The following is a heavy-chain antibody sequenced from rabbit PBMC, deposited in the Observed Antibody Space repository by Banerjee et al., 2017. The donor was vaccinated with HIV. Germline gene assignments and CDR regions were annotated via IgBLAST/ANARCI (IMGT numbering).Heavy chain of an antibody. CDR2: IYTSSGST. J-gene: IGHJ5*01. CDR1: GFSFSSNA. V-gene: IGHV1S40*01. CDR3: ARGYAISSGYSLDL. Sequence: QSLEESGGDLVKPGASLTLTCTASGFSFSSNAMCWVRQASGKGLEWIACIYTSSGSTYYASWAKGRFTISKTSSTTVTLQMTSLTGADTATYFCARGYAISSGYSLDLWGPGTLVTVS. D-gene: IGHD1-1*01.